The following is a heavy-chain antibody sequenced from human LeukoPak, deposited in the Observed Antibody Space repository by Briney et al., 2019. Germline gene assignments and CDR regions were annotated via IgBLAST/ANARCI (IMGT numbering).Heavy chain of an antibody. CDR2: INQDGSEK. D-gene: IGHD6-6*01. CDR3: ARINSSSSPHFDY. CDR1: GFTLSSYW. V-gene: IGHV3-7*01. J-gene: IGHJ4*02. Sequence: TGGSLRLSCAASGFTLSSYWMSWVRQAPGKGLEWVANINQDGSEKSYVDSVKGRFTISRDNAKNSLLLQMNSLRAEDTAVYYCARINSSSSPHFDYWGQGTLVTVSS.